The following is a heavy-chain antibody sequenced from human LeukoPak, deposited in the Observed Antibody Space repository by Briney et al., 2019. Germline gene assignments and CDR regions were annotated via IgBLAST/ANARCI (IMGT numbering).Heavy chain of an antibody. CDR1: GGTFSSYA. V-gene: IGHV1-69*13. D-gene: IGHD1-26*01. CDR2: IIPIFGTA. Sequence: SVKVSCKASGGTFSSYAISWVRQAPGQGLEWMGGIIPIFGTANYAQKFQGRVTITADESTSTAYMELSSLRSEDTAVYYCARSGVRSYAFDYWGQGTLVTVSS. CDR3: ARSGVRSYAFDY. J-gene: IGHJ4*02.